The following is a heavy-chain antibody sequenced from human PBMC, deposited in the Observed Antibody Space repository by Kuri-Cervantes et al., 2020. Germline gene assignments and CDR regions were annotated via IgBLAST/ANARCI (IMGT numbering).Heavy chain of an antibody. CDR3: AGGSYYYYYYYGMDV. J-gene: IGHJ6*02. CDR2: INTNTGNP. V-gene: IGHV7-4-1*02. CDR1: GYTFTSYG. Sequence: ASVKVSCKASGYTFTSYGISWVRQAPGQGLEWMGWINTNTGNPTYAQGFTGRFVFSLDTSVSTAYLQISSLKAEDTAVYYCAGGSYYYYYYYGMDVWGQGTTVTVSS. D-gene: IGHD1-26*01.